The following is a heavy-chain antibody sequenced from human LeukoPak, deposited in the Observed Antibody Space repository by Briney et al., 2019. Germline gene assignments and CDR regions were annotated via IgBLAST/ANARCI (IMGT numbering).Heavy chain of an antibody. V-gene: IGHV1-18*01. CDR3: ARDLQTDGSGSYYRNDAFDI. J-gene: IGHJ3*02. CDR1: GYTFTSYG. D-gene: IGHD3-10*01. CDR2: ISAYSGNT. Sequence: ASVKVSCKASGYTFTSYGISWVRQAPGQGLEWMGWISAYSGNTNYAQKLQGRVTMTTDTSTSTAYMELRSLRSDDTAVYYCARDLQTDGSGSYYRNDAFDIWGQGTMVTVSS.